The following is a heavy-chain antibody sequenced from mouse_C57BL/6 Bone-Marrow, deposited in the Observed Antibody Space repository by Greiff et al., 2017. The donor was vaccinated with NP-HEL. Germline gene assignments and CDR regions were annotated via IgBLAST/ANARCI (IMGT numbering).Heavy chain of an antibody. J-gene: IGHJ4*01. CDR2: IDPSDSYT. V-gene: IGHV1-50*01. CDR3: ARRDYGSSYAMDD. CDR1: GYTFTSYW. Sequence: VQLQQSGAELVKPGASVKLSCKASGYTFTSYWMQWVKQRPGQGLEWIGEIDPSDSYTNYNQKFKGKATLTVDTSSSTAYMQLSSLTSEDSAVYYCARRDYGSSYAMDDWGQGTSVTVSS. D-gene: IGHD1-1*01.